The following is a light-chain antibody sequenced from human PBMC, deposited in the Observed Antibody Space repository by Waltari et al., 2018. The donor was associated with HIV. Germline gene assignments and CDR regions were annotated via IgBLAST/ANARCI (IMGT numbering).Light chain of an antibody. CDR1: RNIHKF. V-gene: IGKV1-39*01. CDR2: AAS. Sequence: DIQMTQSPPSLSASVGDRVILTCRASRNIHKFLNWFQQKPGKAPELLILAASTLHSGVSSRFSGSGSGTDFTLTINSLQREDFATDYCLQTYNTPLTFGPGTKLDF. J-gene: IGKJ3*01. CDR3: LQTYNTPLT.